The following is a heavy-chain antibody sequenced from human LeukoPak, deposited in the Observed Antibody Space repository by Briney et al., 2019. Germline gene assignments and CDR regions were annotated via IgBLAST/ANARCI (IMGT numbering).Heavy chain of an antibody. CDR2: ISSSGAII. V-gene: IGHV3-48*04. Sequence: QPGGSLRLSCAASGFIFSSYWMSWVRQAPGKGLEWVSYISSSGAIIYYADSVRGRFIISRDNAKSSVYLQMNSLRAEDTAVYYCARETLNNDYRPGYFDQWGQGTLVTVSS. CDR3: ARETLNNDYRPGYFDQ. D-gene: IGHD3-16*01. CDR1: GFIFSSYW. J-gene: IGHJ4*02.